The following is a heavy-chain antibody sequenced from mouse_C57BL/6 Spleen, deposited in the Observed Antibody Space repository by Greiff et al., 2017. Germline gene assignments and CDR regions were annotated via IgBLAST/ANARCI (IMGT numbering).Heavy chain of an antibody. CDR2: IDTNSGGT. CDR3: AREYYGSSYWYFDV. J-gene: IGHJ1*03. CDR1: GYTFTSYW. Sequence: VKLQQPGAELVKPGASVKLSCKASGYTFTSYWMHWVQQRPGRGLEWIGRIDTNSGGTKYNEKFKSKATLTVANPSSTAYMQLSSLTSEDSAVYYCAREYYGSSYWYFDVWGTGTTVTVSS. V-gene: IGHV1-72*01. D-gene: IGHD1-1*01.